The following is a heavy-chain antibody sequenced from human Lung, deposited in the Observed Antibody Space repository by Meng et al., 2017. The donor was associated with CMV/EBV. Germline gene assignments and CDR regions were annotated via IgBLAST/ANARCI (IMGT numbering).Heavy chain of an antibody. CDR1: GFTFSSYS. CDR3: ARDDYGSGSYYNGAWFVP. J-gene: IGHJ5*02. Sequence: SXAASGFTFSSYSMNWVRQAPGKGLEWVSSISSSSSYIYYADSVKGRFTISRDNAKNSLYLQMNSLRAEDTAVYYCARDDYGSGSYYNGAWFVPWGQGTLVPVPS. V-gene: IGHV3-21*01. CDR2: ISSSSSYI. D-gene: IGHD3-10*01.